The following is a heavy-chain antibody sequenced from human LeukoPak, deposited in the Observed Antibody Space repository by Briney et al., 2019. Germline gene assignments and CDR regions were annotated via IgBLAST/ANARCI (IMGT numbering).Heavy chain of an antibody. CDR2: ICSSISYI. Sequence: GGSLRLSCAASGFTFSSYSMNWVRQAPGKGLEWVSFICSSISYISYADSVKGRFTISRDNAKNSLYLQMISPRAEDAAVYYCSREGYSAGIDIWGQGTTVTVSS. D-gene: IGHD2-21*01. J-gene: IGHJ6*02. CDR3: SREGYSAGIDI. CDR1: GFTFSSYS. V-gene: IGHV3-21*01.